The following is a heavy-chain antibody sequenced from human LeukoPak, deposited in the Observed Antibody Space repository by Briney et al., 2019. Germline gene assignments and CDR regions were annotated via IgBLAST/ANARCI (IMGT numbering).Heavy chain of an antibody. CDR3: ARVNPVIPGIAAAGNYYYYYMDV. J-gene: IGHJ6*03. CDR2: INPNSGGT. Sequence: ASVKVSCKASGYTFTGYYMHWVRQAPGQGLEGMGWINPNSGGTNYAQKFQGRVTMTRDTSISTAYMELSRLRSDDTAVYYCARVNPVIPGIAAAGNYYYYYMDVWGKGTTVTVSS. D-gene: IGHD6-13*01. V-gene: IGHV1-2*02. CDR1: GYTFTGYY.